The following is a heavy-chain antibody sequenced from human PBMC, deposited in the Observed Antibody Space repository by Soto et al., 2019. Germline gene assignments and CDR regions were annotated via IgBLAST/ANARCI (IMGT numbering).Heavy chain of an antibody. CDR2: VNPSGGST. J-gene: IGHJ1*01. CDR1: VYTFTSYG. Sequence: ASVNVSYKASVYTFTSYGISWVRQAPGQGLEWMGVVNPSGGSTKYAQNFQCRVTMTRDTSTTTIYMELSILRSDDPAIHYCAREENCSGGTCYSEYFHRWGQGTLVTVSS. D-gene: IGHD2-15*01. V-gene: IGHV1-46*01. CDR3: AREENCSGGTCYSEYFHR.